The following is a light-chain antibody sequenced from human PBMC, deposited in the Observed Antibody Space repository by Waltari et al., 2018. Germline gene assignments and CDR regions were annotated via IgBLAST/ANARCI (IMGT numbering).Light chain of an antibody. J-gene: IGKJ5*01. CDR3: QQYYSTLIT. Sequence: DIQITQSPSSLSASVGHRVTITCRASQGISNSLAWYQQKPGKAPKLLLYAASRLESGVPSRFSGSGSGTDYTLTISSLQPEDFATYYCQQYYSTLITFGQGTRLEIK. CDR1: QGISNS. CDR2: AAS. V-gene: IGKV1-NL1*01.